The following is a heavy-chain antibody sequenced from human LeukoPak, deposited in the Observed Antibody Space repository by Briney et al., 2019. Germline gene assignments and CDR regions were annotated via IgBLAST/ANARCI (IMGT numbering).Heavy chain of an antibody. Sequence: SQTLSLTCTVSGGSISSGIYYWSWIRQPAGKGLEWIGRIYTSGSTNYNPSLKSRVTISVDTSKNQFSLKLSSVTAADTAVYYCARVTRIAARRSPGGGYMDVWGKGTTVTVSS. D-gene: IGHD6-6*01. V-gene: IGHV4-61*02. CDR1: GGSISSGIYY. J-gene: IGHJ6*03. CDR3: ARVTRIAARRSPGGGYMDV. CDR2: IYTSGST.